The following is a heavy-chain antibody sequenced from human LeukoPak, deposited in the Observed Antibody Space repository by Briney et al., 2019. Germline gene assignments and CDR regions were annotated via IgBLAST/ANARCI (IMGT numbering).Heavy chain of an antibody. CDR3: ASGSSSFSTRFDY. J-gene: IGHJ4*02. CDR1: GGTFSSYA. V-gene: IGHV1-18*01. CDR2: ISAYNGKT. D-gene: IGHD6-13*01. Sequence: ASVKVSCKASGGTFSSYAISWVRQARGQGLEWMGWISAYNGKTNYVQKLQGRVTMTTDTSTTTAYMELRSLRSDDTAVYYCASGSSSFSTRFDYWGQGTLVTVSS.